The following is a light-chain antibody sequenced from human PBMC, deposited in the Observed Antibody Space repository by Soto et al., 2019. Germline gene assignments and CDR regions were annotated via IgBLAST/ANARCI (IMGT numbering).Light chain of an antibody. V-gene: IGLV7-46*01. J-gene: IGLJ1*01. Sequence: QAVVTQEPSLTVSPGGTVTLTCGSSTGAVTSGHYPYWFQQKPGQAPRTLIYDTSNKHSWTPARFSGSLLGGKAALTLSGAQTEDEDEYYCLISYSGAQVFGNGTKVTVL. CDR2: DTS. CDR3: LISYSGAQV. CDR1: TGAVTSGHY.